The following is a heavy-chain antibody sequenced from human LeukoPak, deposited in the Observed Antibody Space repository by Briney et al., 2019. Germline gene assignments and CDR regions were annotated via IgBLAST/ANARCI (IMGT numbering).Heavy chain of an antibody. J-gene: IGHJ6*03. CDR1: GGTFSNYA. CDR2: IIPIFGTA. D-gene: IGHD3-10*01. CDR3: ARGRLLWFGELSPYYMDV. V-gene: IGHV1-69*05. Sequence: ASVKVSCKASGGTFSNYAISWVRQAPGQGLEWMGRIIPIFGTANYAQKFQGRVTITTDESTSTAYMELSSLRSEDTAVYYCARGRLLWFGELSPYYMDVWGKGTTVTVSS.